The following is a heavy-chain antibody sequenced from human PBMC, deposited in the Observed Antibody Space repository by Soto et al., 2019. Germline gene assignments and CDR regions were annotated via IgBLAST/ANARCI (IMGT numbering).Heavy chain of an antibody. CDR1: GGTFSSYA. Sequence: QVQLVQSGAEVKKPGSSVKVSCKASGGTFSSYAISWVRQAPGQGLEWMGGIIPIFGTANYAQKFQGRVTITADESTSTAYMELSSLRSEDTAVYYCARDLLRQAAAGNYYYYGMDVWGQGTTVTVSS. V-gene: IGHV1-69*01. D-gene: IGHD6-13*01. CDR2: IIPIFGTA. CDR3: ARDLLRQAAAGNYYYYGMDV. J-gene: IGHJ6*02.